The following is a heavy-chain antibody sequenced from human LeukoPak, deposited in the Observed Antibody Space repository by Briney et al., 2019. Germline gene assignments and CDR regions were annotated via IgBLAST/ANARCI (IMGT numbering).Heavy chain of an antibody. Sequence: ASVKVSCKASGYTFTGYYMHWVRQAPGQGLEWMGWINPNSGGTNYAQKFQGRVTMTRDTSISTAYMELSRMRSDDTAVYYCARAIRFYYGSGSAPHFDYWGQGTLVTVSS. CDR2: INPNSGGT. CDR1: GYTFTGYY. J-gene: IGHJ4*02. V-gene: IGHV1-2*02. CDR3: ARAIRFYYGSGSAPHFDY. D-gene: IGHD3-10*01.